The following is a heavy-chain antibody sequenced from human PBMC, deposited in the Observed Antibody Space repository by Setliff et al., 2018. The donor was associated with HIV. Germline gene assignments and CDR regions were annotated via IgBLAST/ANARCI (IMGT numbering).Heavy chain of an antibody. CDR1: GDSISTDY. J-gene: IGHJ4*02. CDR3: ARHSPSDY. CDR2: IYNSAST. V-gene: IGHV4-59*08. Sequence: SETLSLTCTVSGDSISTDYWTWIRQPPGKGREWIGYIYNSASTSYNPSLKSRVPISVGTSKNQFSLKLSAVTAADTAVYYCARHSPSDYWGQGTLVTVSS.